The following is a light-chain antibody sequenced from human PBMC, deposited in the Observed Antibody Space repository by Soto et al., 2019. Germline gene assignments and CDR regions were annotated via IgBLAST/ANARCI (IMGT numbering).Light chain of an antibody. Sequence: DIVMTQSPDSLAVSLGEGASINCKSSQTILYSSNNKSYLAWYQQSPGQPPKLLIYWASTRESGVPDRFSGSGSGTDFTLTISSLQAEDVAVYYCQQYYTTPRTFGQGTKVGIK. CDR2: WAS. CDR3: QQYYTTPRT. V-gene: IGKV4-1*01. J-gene: IGKJ1*01. CDR1: QTILYSSNNKSY.